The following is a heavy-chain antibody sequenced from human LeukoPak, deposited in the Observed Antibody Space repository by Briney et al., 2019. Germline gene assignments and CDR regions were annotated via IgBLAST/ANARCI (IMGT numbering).Heavy chain of an antibody. V-gene: IGHV4-34*01. J-gene: IGHJ5*01. D-gene: IGHD3-10*01. Sequence: PSETLSLTCAVYGGSFSGYYWSWIPQPPGKGLEWIGEINHSDRTYYNPSLNSRITISVDTSKNQYSLKLSSVTAADTVYYCGARARVLWFGELNWFDPWGQGTMVTVSS. CDR2: INHSDRT. CDR3: ARARVLWFGELNWFDP. CDR1: GGSFSGYY.